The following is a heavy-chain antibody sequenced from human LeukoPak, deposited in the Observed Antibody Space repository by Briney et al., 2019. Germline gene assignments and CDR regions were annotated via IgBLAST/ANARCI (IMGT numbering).Heavy chain of an antibody. Sequence: PGGSLRLSCAASGFTFSDYYMSWIRQAPGKGLEWVSYISSSGSTIYYADSVKGRFTISRDNAKNSLYLQMNSLRAEDTAVYYCARDATYSQWEPIDYWGQGTLVTVSS. CDR1: GFTFSDYY. CDR3: ARDATYSQWEPIDY. V-gene: IGHV3-11*04. J-gene: IGHJ4*02. CDR2: ISSSGSTI. D-gene: IGHD1-26*01.